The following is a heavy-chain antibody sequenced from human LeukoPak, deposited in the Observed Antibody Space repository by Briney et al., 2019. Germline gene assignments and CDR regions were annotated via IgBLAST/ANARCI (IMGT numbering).Heavy chain of an antibody. Sequence: ASVKVSCKASGYTFSGHYMHWARQAPGQGLEWMGWIYPNSGGTNYAQKFQGRVTMTRDTSISTAYMELRRLKSDDTAMYYCARDYYDSSGYLFGWGQGTLVTVSS. CDR2: IYPNSGGT. J-gene: IGHJ4*02. CDR3: ARDYYDSSGYLFG. D-gene: IGHD3-22*01. CDR1: GYTFSGHY. V-gene: IGHV1-2*02.